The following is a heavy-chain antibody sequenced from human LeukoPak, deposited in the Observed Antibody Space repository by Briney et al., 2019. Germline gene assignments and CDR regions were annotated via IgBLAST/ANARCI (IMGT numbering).Heavy chain of an antibody. Sequence: PSETLSLTCTVSGVSISSYYWSWIRQPPGKGLEWIGYIYYSGSTNYNPSLKSRVTISVDTSKNQFSLKLSSVTAADTAVYYCARSGKSAYILDYWGQGTLVTVSS. V-gene: IGHV4-59*01. D-gene: IGHD3-16*01. CDR2: IYYSGST. CDR1: GVSISSYY. CDR3: ARSGKSAYILDY. J-gene: IGHJ4*02.